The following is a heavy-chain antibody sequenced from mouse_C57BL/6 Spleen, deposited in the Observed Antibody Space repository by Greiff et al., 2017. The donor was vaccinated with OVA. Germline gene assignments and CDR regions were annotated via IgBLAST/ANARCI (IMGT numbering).Heavy chain of an antibody. CDR1: GFTFSSYG. CDR2: ISSGGSYT. Sequence: EVKLMESGGDLVKPGGSLKLSCAASGFTFSSYGMSWVRQTPDKRLEWVATISSGGSYTYYPDSVKGRFTISRDNAKNTLYLQMSSLKSEDTAMYYCARLTTPHYFDYWGQGTTLTVSS. D-gene: IGHD6-1*01. J-gene: IGHJ2*01. V-gene: IGHV5-6*01. CDR3: ARLTTPHYFDY.